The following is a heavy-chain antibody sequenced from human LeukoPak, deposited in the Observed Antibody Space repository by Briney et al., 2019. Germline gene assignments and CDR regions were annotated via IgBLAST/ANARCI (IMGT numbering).Heavy chain of an antibody. CDR2: ISSSSSYI. CDR3: ARDKLNTAKSADY. D-gene: IGHD5-18*01. J-gene: IGHJ4*02. CDR1: GFTFSSYS. V-gene: IGHV3-21*01. Sequence: GGSLRLSCAASGFTFSSYSMNWVRQAPGKGLVWVSSISSSSSYIYYADSLKGRFTISRDNAKNSLYLQMNSLRAEDTAVYYCARDKLNTAKSADYWGQGTLVTVSS.